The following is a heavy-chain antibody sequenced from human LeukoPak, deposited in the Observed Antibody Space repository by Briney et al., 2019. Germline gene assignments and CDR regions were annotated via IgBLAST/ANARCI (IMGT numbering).Heavy chain of an antibody. V-gene: IGHV4-38-2*02. CDR3: ARESYDSSGYYFFDY. CDR2: IYHSGST. Sequence: PSETLSLTCTVYGGSISSYYWGWIRQPPGKGLEWIGSIYHSGSTYYNPSLKSRVTISVDTSKNQFSLKLSSVTAADTAVYYCARESYDSSGYYFFDYWGQGTLVTVSS. J-gene: IGHJ4*02. D-gene: IGHD3-22*01. CDR1: GGSISSYY.